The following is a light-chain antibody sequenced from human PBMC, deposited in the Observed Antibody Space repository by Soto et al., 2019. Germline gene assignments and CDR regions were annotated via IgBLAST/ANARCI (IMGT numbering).Light chain of an antibody. J-gene: IGKJ1*01. V-gene: IGKV1-39*01. CDR3: QQSYTSPWT. Sequence: DIQMIQSPSSLSASVGDRVTITCRANQRISNYLNWYQQKPGKAPNLVISAASSLQSGVPSRFSGGGSGTDFILTISSLQPEDFATYYCQQSYTSPWTFGQGTRVEIK. CDR2: AAS. CDR1: QRISNY.